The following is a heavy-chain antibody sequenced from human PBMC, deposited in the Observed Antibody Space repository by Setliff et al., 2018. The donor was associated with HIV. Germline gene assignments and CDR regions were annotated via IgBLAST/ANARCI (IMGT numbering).Heavy chain of an antibody. CDR2: LYVSGDT. J-gene: IGHJ6*03. D-gene: IGHD2-15*01. CDR3: ALTGHRLLRGYMDV. Sequence: SETLSLTCYVTDDPICSYYWSWVRQPAGKGLEWIGRLYVSGDTNYNPSLKSRVTMSLDTSKKHFSLNLKSVTAADTAVYYCALTGHRLLRGYMDVWGKGTTVTVSS. V-gene: IGHV4-4*07. CDR1: DDPICSYY.